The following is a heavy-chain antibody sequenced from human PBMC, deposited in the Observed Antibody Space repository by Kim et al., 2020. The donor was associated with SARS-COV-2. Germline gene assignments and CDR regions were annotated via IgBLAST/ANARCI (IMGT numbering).Heavy chain of an antibody. CDR2: IYYSGST. D-gene: IGHD2-2*01. CDR3: ARFRCSSTCFSGRYAFDI. J-gene: IGHJ3*02. Sequence: SETLSLTCTVSGGSISSYYWSWIRQPPGEGLEWIGYIYYSGSTNYNPSLKSRVTMSVDTSKNQFSLKLSSVTFADTAVYYCARFRCSSTCFSGRYAFDIWGQGTMVTASS. CDR1: GGSISSYY. V-gene: IGHV4-59*01.